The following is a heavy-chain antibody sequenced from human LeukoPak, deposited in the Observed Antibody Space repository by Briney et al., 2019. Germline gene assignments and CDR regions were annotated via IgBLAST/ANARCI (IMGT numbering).Heavy chain of an antibody. CDR2: ISYSGST. V-gene: IGHV4-59*01. Sequence: SETLSLTCTVSGGSISSYYWSWIRQPPGKGLEWIACISYSGSTKYNPSLKSRVTISVDASKNQLSLKLSSVTAADTAVYYCAREPGFDSSGYLNWFDPRGQGTLVTVSS. CDR1: GGSISSYY. D-gene: IGHD3-22*01. CDR3: AREPGFDSSGYLNWFDP. J-gene: IGHJ5*02.